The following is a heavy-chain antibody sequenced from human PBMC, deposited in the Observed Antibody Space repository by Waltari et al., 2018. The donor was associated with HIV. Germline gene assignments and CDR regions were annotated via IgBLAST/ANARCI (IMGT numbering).Heavy chain of an antibody. Sequence: QVHLVESGGAVVQSGKSLRPSCAASGFNFSNYAMHWVRQGPGKGLGWLSVIWADGSHESYADFAKGRFTISRDDSDNTLFLYLSGLRADDTAVYYCARDQHSATNYYGLDVWGQGTTVTVS. V-gene: IGHV3-33*02. CDR1: GFNFSNYA. D-gene: IGHD3-10*01. J-gene: IGHJ6*02. CDR2: IWADGSHE. CDR3: ARDQHSATNYYGLDV.